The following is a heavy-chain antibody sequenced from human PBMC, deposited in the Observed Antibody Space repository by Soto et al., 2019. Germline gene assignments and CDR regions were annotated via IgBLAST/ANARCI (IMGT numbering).Heavy chain of an antibody. D-gene: IGHD2-8*02. CDR2: ISGSGGST. CDR1: GFTFSSYA. CDR3: AKDLLYSVLTYYYYGMDV. V-gene: IGHV3-23*01. J-gene: IGHJ6*02. Sequence: PGGSLRLSCAASGFTFSSYAMSWVRQAPGKGLEWVSAISGSGGSTYYADSVKGRFTISRDNSKNTLYLQMNSLRAEDTAVYYCAKDLLYSVLTYYYYGMDVWGQGTKVTVSS.